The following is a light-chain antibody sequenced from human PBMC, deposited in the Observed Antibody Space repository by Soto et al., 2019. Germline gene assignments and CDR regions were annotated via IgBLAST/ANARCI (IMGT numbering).Light chain of an antibody. CDR2: LNSDGSH. CDR1: XXXXSYA. Sequence: QPVLTQSPSASXSLXXXVKLTCTXXXXXXSYAIAWHQQQPEKGPRYLMKLNSDGSHNKGDGIPDRFSGSSSGAERYLTISSLQSEDEADYYCQTWGTGIVVFGGGTKVTVL. J-gene: IGLJ2*01. CDR3: QTWGTGIVV. V-gene: IGLV4-69*01.